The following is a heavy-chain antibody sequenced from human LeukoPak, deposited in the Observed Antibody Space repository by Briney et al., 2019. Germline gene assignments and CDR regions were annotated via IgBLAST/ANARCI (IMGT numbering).Heavy chain of an antibody. J-gene: IGHJ4*02. CDR2: IYYSGST. V-gene: IGHV4-39*01. CDR1: GFTFSSFS. Sequence: GSLRLSCAASGFTFSSFSMNWVRQPPGKGLEWIGSIYYSGSTYYNPSLKSRVTISVDTSKNQFSLKLSSVTAADTAVYYCARHSCSSTSCPFDYWGQGTLVTVSS. D-gene: IGHD2-2*01. CDR3: ARHSCSSTSCPFDY.